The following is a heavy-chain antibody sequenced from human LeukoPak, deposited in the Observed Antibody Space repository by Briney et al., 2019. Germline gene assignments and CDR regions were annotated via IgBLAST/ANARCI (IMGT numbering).Heavy chain of an antibody. D-gene: IGHD1-1*01. V-gene: IGHV1-46*01. Sequence: GASVKVSCKAAGYTFTTYYMNWVRQAPGQGLEWLGTINPSGGSTSYAQKFQGRVTMTRDTSTSTVYMELSSLRSEDTAVYYCARGGRGEGTGTTRVAFDIWGQGTMVTVSS. CDR3: ARGGRGEGTGTTRVAFDI. CDR1: GYTFTTYY. CDR2: INPSGGST. J-gene: IGHJ3*02.